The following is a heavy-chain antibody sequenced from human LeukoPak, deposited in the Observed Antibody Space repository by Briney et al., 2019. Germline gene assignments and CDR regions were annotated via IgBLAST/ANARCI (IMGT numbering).Heavy chain of an antibody. CDR1: GGSISSYY. CDR3: ARARGVGYCSGGSCYALDY. CDR2: IYYSGST. J-gene: IGHJ4*02. V-gene: IGHV4-59*01. D-gene: IGHD2-15*01. Sequence: KPSETLSLTCTVSGGSISSYYWSWIRQPPGKGLEWIGYIYYSGSTNYNPSLKSRVTISVDTSKNQFSLKLSSVTAADTAVYYCARARGVGYCSGGSCYALDYWGQGTLVTVSS.